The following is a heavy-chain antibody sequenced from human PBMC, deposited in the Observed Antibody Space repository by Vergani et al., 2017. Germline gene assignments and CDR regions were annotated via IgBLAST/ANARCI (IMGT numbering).Heavy chain of an antibody. CDR2: IIPIFGTA. CDR1: GGTFSSYA. D-gene: IGHD6-13*01. CDR3: ARDRRIAKHPGGDYYYYGMDV. V-gene: IGHV1-69*06. J-gene: IGHJ6*02. Sequence: QVQLVQSGAEVKRPGSSVKVSCKASGGTFSSYAISWVRQAPGQGLEWMGGIIPIFGTANYAQKFQGRVTMTRDTSTSTVYMELSSLRSEDTAVYYCARDRRIAKHPGGDYYYYGMDVWGQGTTVTVSS.